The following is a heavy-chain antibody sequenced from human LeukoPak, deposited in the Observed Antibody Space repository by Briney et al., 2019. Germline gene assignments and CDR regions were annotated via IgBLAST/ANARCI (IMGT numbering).Heavy chain of an antibody. V-gene: IGHV1-8*03. J-gene: IGHJ4*02. Sequence: ASVKVSCKASGGTFSSYAISWVRQAPGQGLEWMGWMNPNSGNTGYAQKFQGRVTITRNTSISTAYMELSSLRSEDTAVYYCARGPLGDSSGYFLDYWGQGTLVTVSS. CDR1: GGTFSSYA. CDR2: MNPNSGNT. D-gene: IGHD3-22*01. CDR3: ARGPLGDSSGYFLDY.